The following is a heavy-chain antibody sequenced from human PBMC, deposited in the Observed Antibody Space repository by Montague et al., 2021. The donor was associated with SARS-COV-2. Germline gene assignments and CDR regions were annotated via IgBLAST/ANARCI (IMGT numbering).Heavy chain of an antibody. J-gene: IGHJ4*02. CDR2: IYYSVXT. V-gene: IGHV4-31*11. D-gene: IGHD2-15*01. Sequence: TLSLTCAVSGGSISSGGYYWNWLRQHPEKGLEWVGYIYYSVXTXYNPSIRSRVTISEDTAKNQFSLKLTSVTAADTAVYYCARDKEMIFWGQGILVTVSS. CDR1: GGSISSGGYY. CDR3: ARDKEMIF.